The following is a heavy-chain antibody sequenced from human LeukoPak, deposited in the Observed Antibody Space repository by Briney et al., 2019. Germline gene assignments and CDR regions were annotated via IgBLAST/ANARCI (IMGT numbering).Heavy chain of an antibody. Sequence: PGGSLRLSCAASGFTFSDYYMSWIRQAPGKGLEWVSYISSSGSTIYYADSVKGRFTISRDNAKNSLYLQMNSLRAEDTAVYYCARDFRAEELANYYYYYYMDVWGKGTTVTVSS. CDR1: GFTFSDYY. J-gene: IGHJ6*03. V-gene: IGHV3-11*04. D-gene: IGHD3-10*01. CDR2: ISSSGSTI. CDR3: ARDFRAEELANYYYYYYMDV.